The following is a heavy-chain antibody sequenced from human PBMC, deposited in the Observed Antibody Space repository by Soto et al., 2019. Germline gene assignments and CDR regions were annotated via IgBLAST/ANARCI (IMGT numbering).Heavy chain of an antibody. D-gene: IGHD6-19*01. CDR1: GGSISSYY. CDR3: ARGISFVYSSGWYSPTYNWFDP. V-gene: IGHV4-59*01. CDR2: IYYGGST. Sequence: NPSETLSLTCTVSGGSISSYYWSWIRQPPGKGLEWIGYIYYGGSTNYNPSLKSRVTISVDTSKNQFSLKLSSVTTADTAVYYCARGISFVYSSGWYSPTYNWFDPWGQGTLVTVS. J-gene: IGHJ5*02.